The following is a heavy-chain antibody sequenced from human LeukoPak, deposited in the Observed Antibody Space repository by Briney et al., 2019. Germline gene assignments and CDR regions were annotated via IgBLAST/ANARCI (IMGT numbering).Heavy chain of an antibody. Sequence: ASVKVSCKASGYTFTGYYMHWVRQAPGQGLEWMGWINPNSGGTNYAQKFQGRVTMTRDTSISTAYMELSGLRSDDTAVYYCARGAHRAAYQLLWEGYFDYWGQGTLVTVSS. CDR3: ARGAHRAAYQLLWEGYFDY. V-gene: IGHV1-2*02. D-gene: IGHD2-2*01. CDR2: INPNSGGT. J-gene: IGHJ4*02. CDR1: GYTFTGYY.